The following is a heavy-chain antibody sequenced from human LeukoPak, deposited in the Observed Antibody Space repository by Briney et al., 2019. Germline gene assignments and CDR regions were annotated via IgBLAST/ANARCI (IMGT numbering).Heavy chain of an antibody. CDR3: AKVYGGNYFQIAFDI. V-gene: IGHV3-23*01. CDR2: ISDTGGTT. J-gene: IGHJ3*02. Sequence: PGGTLRLSCVGSGLSFSNYVINWVRHAPGKGLEWVSAISDTGGTTHHANSAKGRFTISRDNSKNTLYLQMNSLRADDAAVYCCAKVYGGNYFQIAFDIWGKGTMVIV. D-gene: IGHD4-23*01. CDR1: GLSFSNYV.